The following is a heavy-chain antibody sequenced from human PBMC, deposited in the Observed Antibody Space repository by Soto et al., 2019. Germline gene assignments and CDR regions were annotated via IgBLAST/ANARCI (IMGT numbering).Heavy chain of an antibody. Sequence: LEILSLTCTVSGGSIISYYWSWIRQPPGKGLEWIGYIYYSGSTNYNPSLKSRVTISVDTSKNQFSLKLSSVTAADTAVYYCARVGYSSSLWDFDYWGQGTLVTVSS. V-gene: IGHV4-59*01. CDR2: IYYSGST. J-gene: IGHJ4*02. D-gene: IGHD6-6*01. CDR1: GGSIISYY. CDR3: ARVGYSSSLWDFDY.